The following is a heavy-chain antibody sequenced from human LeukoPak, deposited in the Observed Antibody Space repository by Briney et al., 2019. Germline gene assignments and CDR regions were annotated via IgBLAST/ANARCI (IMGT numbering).Heavy chain of an antibody. CDR1: GYTFIDYA. Sequence: ASVKVSCKTSGYTFIDYAMHWVRQAPGHRLEWMGWINAGNGNIVYSQKFQGRVTITRDTSASTVYMELSSLRSEDTALYFCARGGFGELFCCFDCWGQGTLVTVSS. CDR2: INAGNGNI. V-gene: IGHV1-3*01. CDR3: ARGGFGELFCCFDC. D-gene: IGHD3-10*01. J-gene: IGHJ4*02.